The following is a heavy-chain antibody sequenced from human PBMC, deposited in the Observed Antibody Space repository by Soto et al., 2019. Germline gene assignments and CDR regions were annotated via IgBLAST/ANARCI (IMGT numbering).Heavy chain of an antibody. Sequence: GSLRLSCAASGFAVSRNYMSWVRQAPGKGLECVSVIYSDGRTYYADSVEGRFTISRDNAKNTLYPQMNSLRSEDTAIYYCATAPMQYDTLGIDHWGQGTQVTVSS. CDR1: GFAVSRNY. V-gene: IGHV3-53*01. J-gene: IGHJ4*02. D-gene: IGHD1-1*01. CDR2: IYSDGRT. CDR3: ATAPMQYDTLGIDH.